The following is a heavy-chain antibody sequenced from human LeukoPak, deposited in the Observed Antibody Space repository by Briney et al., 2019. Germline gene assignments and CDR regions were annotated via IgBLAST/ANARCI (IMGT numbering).Heavy chain of an antibody. Sequence: ASVKVSCKASGYTFTSYDINWVRQATGQGLEWMGWMNPNSGNTGYPQKFQGRVTMTRNTSISTAYMELSSLRSEDTAVYYCARGRPYCTNGVCSNWFDPWGQGTLVTVSS. V-gene: IGHV1-8*01. CDR3: ARGRPYCTNGVCSNWFDP. J-gene: IGHJ5*02. CDR1: GYTFTSYD. CDR2: MNPNSGNT. D-gene: IGHD2-8*01.